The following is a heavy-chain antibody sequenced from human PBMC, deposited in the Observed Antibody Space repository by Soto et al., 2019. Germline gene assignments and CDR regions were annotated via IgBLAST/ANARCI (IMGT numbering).Heavy chain of an antibody. Sequence: PGVSLRLSCEASGFIFSTYGMHWLRQAPGKGLEWVAVIWYDGSNKYYGDSVKGRFTISRDNSKNTLYLQMNSLRVDDTAVYYCARAVGPFDYWGQGT. V-gene: IGHV3-33*01. CDR3: ARAVGPFDY. CDR1: GFIFSTYG. CDR2: IWYDGSNK. D-gene: IGHD1-26*01. J-gene: IGHJ4*02.